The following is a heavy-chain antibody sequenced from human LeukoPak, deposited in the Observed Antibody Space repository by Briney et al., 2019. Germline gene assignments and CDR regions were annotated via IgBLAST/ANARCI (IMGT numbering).Heavy chain of an antibody. CDR1: GFTFSSYS. Sequence: TGGSLRLSCAASGFTFSSYSMNWVRQAPGKGLEWVSSISSSSYIYYADSVKGRFTISRDNAKNSLYLQMNSLRAEDTAVYYCARARYYDSSGYPAEYFQHWGQGTLVTVSS. CDR3: ARARYYDSSGYPAEYFQH. J-gene: IGHJ1*01. V-gene: IGHV3-21*01. CDR2: ISSSSYI. D-gene: IGHD3-22*01.